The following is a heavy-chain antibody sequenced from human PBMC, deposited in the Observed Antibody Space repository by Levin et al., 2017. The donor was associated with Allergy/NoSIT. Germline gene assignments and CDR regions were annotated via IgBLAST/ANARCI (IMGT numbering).Heavy chain of an antibody. Sequence: GGSLRLSCAASGFTFSSYAMSWVRQAPGKGLEWVSVISGSGSSTYYADSVKGRFTISRDNSKNTLYLQMNSLRAEDTAVYYCAWSSSWYGARGWFDPWGQGTLVTVSS. CDR3: AWSSSWYGARGWFDP. V-gene: IGHV3-23*01. CDR2: ISGSGSST. CDR1: GFTFSSYA. J-gene: IGHJ5*02. D-gene: IGHD6-13*01.